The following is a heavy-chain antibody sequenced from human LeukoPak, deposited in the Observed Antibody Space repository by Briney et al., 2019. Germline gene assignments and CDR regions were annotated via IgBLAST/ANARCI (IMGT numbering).Heavy chain of an antibody. D-gene: IGHD3-22*01. CDR3: AKAGNVIVVAQIDY. J-gene: IGHJ4*02. Sequence: GGSLRLSCAASGFTFSNYAMSWIRQAPGKGLEWVSSISGSGGSTYYADSVKGRFTISRDNSKNTLYLQMNSLRAEDTAVYYCAKAGNVIVVAQIDYWGQGTLVTVSS. CDR2: ISGSGGST. V-gene: IGHV3-23*01. CDR1: GFTFSNYA.